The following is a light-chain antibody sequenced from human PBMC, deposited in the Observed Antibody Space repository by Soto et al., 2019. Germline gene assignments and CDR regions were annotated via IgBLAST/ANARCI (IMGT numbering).Light chain of an antibody. J-gene: IGLJ3*02. CDR1: SCDVGGYDS. CDR3: SSGTNSVIPVV. Sequence: QSVLTQPASVSGSPGQSITISCTGTSCDVGGYDSVSWYQQNAGKAPKLLISDVTDRASGVSHRFSGSKSGNTATLTISGLQAEDEAHYYCSSGTNSVIPVVFGGRTKVTVL. CDR2: DVT. V-gene: IGLV2-14*01.